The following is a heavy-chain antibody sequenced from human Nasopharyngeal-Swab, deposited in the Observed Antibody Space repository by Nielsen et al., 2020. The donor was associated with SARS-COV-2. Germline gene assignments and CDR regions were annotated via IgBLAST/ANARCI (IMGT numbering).Heavy chain of an antibody. CDR1: GFTFDDYA. Sequence: SLKISCAASGFTFDDYAMHWVRQAPGKGLEWVSGISWNSGSIGYADSVKGRFTISRHNAKNSLYLQMNSLRAEDTALYYCAKAGGVAGEFYGMDVWGQGTTVTVSS. V-gene: IGHV3-9*01. D-gene: IGHD2-8*02. CDR3: AKAGGVAGEFYGMDV. J-gene: IGHJ6*02. CDR2: ISWNSGSI.